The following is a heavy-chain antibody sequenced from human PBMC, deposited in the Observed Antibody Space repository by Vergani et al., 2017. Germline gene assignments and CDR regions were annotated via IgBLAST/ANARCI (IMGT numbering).Heavy chain of an antibody. J-gene: IGHJ6*03. CDR1: GGSISSGSYY. D-gene: IGHD2-2*01. Sequence: QVQLQESGPGLVKPSQTLSLTCTVSGGSISSGSYYWSWIRQPAGKGLEWIGRIYTSGSTNYNPSLKSRVTISVDTSKNQFSLKLSSVTAADTAVYYCASMVPATPTNAYYYYYMDVWGKGTTVTVSS. V-gene: IGHV4-61*02. CDR2: IYTSGST. CDR3: ASMVPATPTNAYYYYYMDV.